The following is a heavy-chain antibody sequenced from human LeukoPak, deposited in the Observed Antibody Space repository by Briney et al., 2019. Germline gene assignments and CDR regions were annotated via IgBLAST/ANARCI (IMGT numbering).Heavy chain of an antibody. CDR3: ARTLGGGGYNPLAN. Sequence: GGSLRLSCAASGFTFSGYGMSWVRQAPGKGLEWGSVISDTGGSTYYADSVKGRFTISRDNSKNMVYLQMSNLRVEDTAVYFCARTLGGGGYNPLANWGQGTLVTVSS. D-gene: IGHD5-24*01. V-gene: IGHV3-23*01. J-gene: IGHJ4*02. CDR2: ISDTGGST. CDR1: GFTFSGYG.